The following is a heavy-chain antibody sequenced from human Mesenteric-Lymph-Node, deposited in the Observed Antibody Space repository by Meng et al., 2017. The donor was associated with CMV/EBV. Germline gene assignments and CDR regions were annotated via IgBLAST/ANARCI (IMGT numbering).Heavy chain of an antibody. Sequence: ASAKVSCKASGYTFTGYYMHWVRQAPGQGLEWMGWINPNSGGTNYAQKFQGRVTMTRDTSISTAYMELSRLRSDDTAVYYCARDRDGSGSNDYWGQGTLVTVSS. J-gene: IGHJ4*02. V-gene: IGHV1-2*02. CDR3: ARDRDGSGSNDY. D-gene: IGHD3-10*01. CDR1: GYTFTGYY. CDR2: INPNSGGT.